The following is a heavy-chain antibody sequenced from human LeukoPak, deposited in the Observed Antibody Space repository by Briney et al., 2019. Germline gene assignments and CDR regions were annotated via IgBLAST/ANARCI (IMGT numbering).Heavy chain of an antibody. CDR2: ISGSGGST. J-gene: IGHJ4*02. V-gene: IGHV3-23*01. Sequence: PGGSLRLSCAASGFTFSNAWMSWVRQAPGKGLEWVSAISGSGGSTYYADSVKGRFTISRDNSKNTLYLQMNSLRAEDTAVYYCAKGVFGYFDYWGQGTLVTVSS. D-gene: IGHD3-3*01. CDR3: AKGVFGYFDY. CDR1: GFTFSNAW.